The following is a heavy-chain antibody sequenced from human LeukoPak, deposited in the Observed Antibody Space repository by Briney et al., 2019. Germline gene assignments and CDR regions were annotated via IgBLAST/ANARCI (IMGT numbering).Heavy chain of an antibody. D-gene: IGHD6-19*01. J-gene: IGHJ5*02. V-gene: IGHV4-59*06. CDR3: ARVRYSSAWIDP. CDR2: IYDSGST. CDR1: GGSISSYY. Sequence: SETLSLTCTVSGGSISSYYWSWIRQHPGKGLECIGYIYDSGSTYYNPSLKSRVTISVDTSKNQFSLKLRSVTAADTAVYYCARVRYSSAWIDPWGQGTLVTVSS.